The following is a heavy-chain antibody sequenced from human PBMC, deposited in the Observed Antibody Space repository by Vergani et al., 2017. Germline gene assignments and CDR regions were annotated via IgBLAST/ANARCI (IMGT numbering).Heavy chain of an antibody. CDR2: ISYSGST. J-gene: IGHJ4*02. V-gene: IGHV4-61*01. D-gene: IGHD3-22*01. CDR1: GGSVSSGSYY. CDR3: AREVHYYDSSGFGFDY. Sequence: QVQLQESGPGLVKPSETLSLTCSVSGGSVSSGSYYWSWIRQPPGKGLEWIGYISYSGSTNYNPSLKSRVTISVEPSKNQFSLKLSSVTAADMAVYYCAREVHYYDSSGFGFDYWGQGTLVTVSS.